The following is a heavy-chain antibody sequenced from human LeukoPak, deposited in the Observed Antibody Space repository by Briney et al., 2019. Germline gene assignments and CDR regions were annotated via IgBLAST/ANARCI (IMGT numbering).Heavy chain of an antibody. CDR3: AKDRAVAGKEGYYFDY. Sequence: PGGSLRLSCAASGFTFSSYAMSWVRQAPGKGLEWVAFIRYDGSNKYYADSVKGRFTISRDNSKNTLYLQMNSLRAEDTAVYYCAKDRAVAGKEGYYFDYWGQGTLVTVSS. J-gene: IGHJ4*02. CDR2: IRYDGSNK. CDR1: GFTFSSYA. D-gene: IGHD6-19*01. V-gene: IGHV3-30*02.